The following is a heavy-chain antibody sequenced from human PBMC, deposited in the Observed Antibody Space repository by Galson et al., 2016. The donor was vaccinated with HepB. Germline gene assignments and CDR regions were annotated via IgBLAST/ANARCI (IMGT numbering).Heavy chain of an antibody. Sequence: LRLSCAASGFTFSPYAMSWVRQAPGKGLEWVSSSGSGGPTYYADSVKGRFTISRDNSKNTLFLQMHSLRADDTAVYYCAKSVLEYDILTGYYRRGADYWGQGTLVTVSS. D-gene: IGHD3-9*01. CDR1: GFTFSPYA. CDR2: SGSGGPT. V-gene: IGHV3-23*01. J-gene: IGHJ4*02. CDR3: AKSVLEYDILTGYYRRGADY.